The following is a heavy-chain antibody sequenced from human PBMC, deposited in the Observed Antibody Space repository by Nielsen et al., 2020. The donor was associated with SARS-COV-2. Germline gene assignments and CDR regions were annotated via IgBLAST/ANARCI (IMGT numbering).Heavy chain of an antibody. CDR1: GFTVSSNY. Sequence: GGSLRLSCAASGFTVSSNYMSWVRQAPGKGLEWVSVIYSGGSTYYADSVKGRFTISRHNSKNTLYLQMNSLRAEDTAVYYCAREAAAGTKRNYYYYYYMDVWGKGTTVTVSS. CDR3: AREAAAGTKRNYYYYYYMDV. J-gene: IGHJ6*03. CDR2: IYSGGST. V-gene: IGHV3-53*04. D-gene: IGHD6-13*01.